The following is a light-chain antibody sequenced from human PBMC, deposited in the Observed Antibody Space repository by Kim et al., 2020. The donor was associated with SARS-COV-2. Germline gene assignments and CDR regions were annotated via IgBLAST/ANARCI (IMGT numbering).Light chain of an antibody. CDR3: SSYTRSGTLYVV. CDR1: SSDIGDYKY. J-gene: IGLJ3*02. V-gene: IGLV2-14*04. CDR2: AVS. Sequence: SITISCSGSSSDIGDYKYVSWYQQHPGKATKLIISAVSDRPSGISNRFSGSKSGHTASLTISRLQAEDEADYYCSSYTRSGTLYVVFGGGTQLTVL.